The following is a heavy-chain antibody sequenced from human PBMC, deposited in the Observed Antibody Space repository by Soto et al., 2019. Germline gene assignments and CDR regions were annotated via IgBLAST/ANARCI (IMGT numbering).Heavy chain of an antibody. J-gene: IGHJ6*02. CDR3: TIVPFLYGARSSPPGGPFPLAV. V-gene: IGHV3-48*03. Sequence: LSLTCTVSGGSISSSSYYWGWVRQAPGKGLEGISYINSGSLIHYADSVKGRFPISRANAKNSVFLEMDSLRAEATGVYYGTIVPFLYGARSSPPGGPFPLAVWREGST. D-gene: IGHD2-8*01. CDR2: INSGSLI. CDR1: GGSISSSSYY.